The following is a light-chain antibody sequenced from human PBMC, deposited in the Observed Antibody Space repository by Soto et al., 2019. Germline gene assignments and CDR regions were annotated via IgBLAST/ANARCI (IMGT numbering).Light chain of an antibody. V-gene: IGLV2-14*01. Sequence: QSVLTQPASVSGSPGQSITISCTGTSSDVGGYNYASWYQQHPGKAPKLMIYDVSNRPSGVSNRFSGSKSGNTASLTISGLQAEDEADYYCSSYTSSKDVFGTGTKVTVL. CDR1: SSDVGGYNY. J-gene: IGLJ1*01. CDR3: SSYTSSKDV. CDR2: DVS.